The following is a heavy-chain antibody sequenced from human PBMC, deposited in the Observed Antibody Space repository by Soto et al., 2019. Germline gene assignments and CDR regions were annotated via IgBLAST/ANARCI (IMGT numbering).Heavy chain of an antibody. J-gene: IGHJ6*01. V-gene: IGHV3-23*01. CDR2: ISANGGST. CDR1: GFTFSSCA. Sequence: EVQLLESGGGLVQPGGSLRLSCVASGFTFSSCAMNWVRQAPGKGLERVSTISANGGSTYYADSVKGRFTISRENSKNALYLHMNSRRAEDTAVYYCAKAPIVGDYYGMDVW. D-gene: IGHD1-26*01. CDR3: AKAPIVGDYYGMDV.